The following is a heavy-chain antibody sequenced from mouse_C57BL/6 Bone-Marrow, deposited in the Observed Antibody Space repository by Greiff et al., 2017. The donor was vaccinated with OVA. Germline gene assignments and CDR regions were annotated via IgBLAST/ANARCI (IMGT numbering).Heavy chain of an antibody. Sequence: VQLQQSGAELVRPGASVKLSCTASGFNIKDDYMHWVKQRPEQGLEGIGWIDPENGDTEYASKFQGKANLTADTSSNTAYLQLSSLTSEDTAVYYCTTCSTHYYGSSYWYFDVWGTGTTVTVSS. CDR1: GFNIKDDY. CDR3: TTCSTHYYGSSYWYFDV. D-gene: IGHD1-1*01. CDR2: IDPENGDT. V-gene: IGHV14-4*01. J-gene: IGHJ1*03.